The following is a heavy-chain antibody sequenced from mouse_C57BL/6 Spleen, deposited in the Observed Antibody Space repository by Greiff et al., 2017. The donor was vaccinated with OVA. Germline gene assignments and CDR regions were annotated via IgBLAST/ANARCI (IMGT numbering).Heavy chain of an antibody. V-gene: IGHV1-52*01. J-gene: IGHJ3*01. CDR2: IDPSDSET. CDR3: ARDEAQAPFAY. CDR1: GYTFTSYW. Sequence: QVQLQQPGAELVRPGSSVKLSCKASGYTFTSYWMHWVKQRPIQGLEWIGNIDPSDSETHYNQKFKDKATLTVDKSSSTAYMQLSSLTSEDSAVCYSARDEAQAPFAYWGQGTLVTVSA. D-gene: IGHD3-2*02.